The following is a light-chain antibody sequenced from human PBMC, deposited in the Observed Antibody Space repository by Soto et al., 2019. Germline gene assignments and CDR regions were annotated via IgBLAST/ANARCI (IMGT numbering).Light chain of an antibody. V-gene: IGKV3-15*01. CDR3: QQYGTSEII. J-gene: IGKJ5*01. Sequence: DIVMTQSPATLSVAPLERVTFSCRASQGVSRKLAWYQHKPGQAPRLLISGASTGATGIPARFSGSGSGTEFTLTISRLEPEDFSVFYCQQYGTSEIIFGQGTRLEI. CDR1: QGVSRK. CDR2: GAS.